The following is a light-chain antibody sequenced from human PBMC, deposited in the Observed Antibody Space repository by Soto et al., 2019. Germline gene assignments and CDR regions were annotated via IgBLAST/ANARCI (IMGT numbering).Light chain of an antibody. CDR1: DSDIGTYIY. J-gene: IGLJ2*01. Sequence: QSALTQPPSASGSPGQSVTISCTGSDSDIGTYIYVSWYQQHPGKGPKLILYEVNKRPSGVPDRFSGSKSGNTASLTVSGLQVEDEDDYFCSSYAGVKNFVVFGGGTKLTVL. CDR3: SSYAGVKNFVV. V-gene: IGLV2-8*01. CDR2: EVN.